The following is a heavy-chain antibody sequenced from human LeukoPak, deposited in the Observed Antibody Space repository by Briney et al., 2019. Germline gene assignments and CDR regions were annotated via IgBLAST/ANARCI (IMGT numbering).Heavy chain of an antibody. Sequence: GGSLRLSCAASGFTVSSNYMSWVRRAPGKGLEWVSVIYSGGSTYYADSVKGRFTISRDNSKNTLYLQMNSLRAEDTAIYFCAKESQLSYSGTFYIDYWGQGALVTVSS. CDR3: AKESQLSYSGTFYIDY. J-gene: IGHJ4*02. CDR1: GFTVSSNY. D-gene: IGHD1-26*01. CDR2: IYSGGST. V-gene: IGHV3-53*01.